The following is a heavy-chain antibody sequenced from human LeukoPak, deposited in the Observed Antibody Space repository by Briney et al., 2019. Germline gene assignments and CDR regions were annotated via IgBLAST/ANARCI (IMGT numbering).Heavy chain of an antibody. CDR2: IDRDGSEK. CDR3: AKADGSYKTLIDY. Sequence: GGSLRLSCAASGFTFSIYWMNWVRQAPGKGLEWVANIDRDGSEKHYVDSVKGRFTISRDNAKNSLYLQMNSLRVEDTAIYYCAKADGSYKTLIDYWGQGTLVTVSS. V-gene: IGHV3-7*01. J-gene: IGHJ4*02. CDR1: GFTFSIYW. D-gene: IGHD3-10*01.